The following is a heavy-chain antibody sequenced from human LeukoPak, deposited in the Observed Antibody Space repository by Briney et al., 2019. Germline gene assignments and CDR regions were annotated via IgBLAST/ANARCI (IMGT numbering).Heavy chain of an antibody. CDR3: ARDRGGTVKGWFDP. V-gene: IGHV3-30*04. J-gene: IGHJ5*02. D-gene: IGHD4-17*01. Sequence: GGSLRLSCAASGFTFSSYAMHWVRQAPGKGLEWVAVISYDGTNKYYADSVKGRFTISRDNSKNTLYLQMNSLRAEDTALYYCARDRGGTVKGWFDPWGQGTLVTVSS. CDR2: ISYDGTNK. CDR1: GFTFSSYA.